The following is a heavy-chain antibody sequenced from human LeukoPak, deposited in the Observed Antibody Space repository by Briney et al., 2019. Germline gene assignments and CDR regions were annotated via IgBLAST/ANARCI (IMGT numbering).Heavy chain of an antibody. CDR3: ARVRYYYDSSGLDI. D-gene: IGHD3-22*01. J-gene: IGHJ3*02. V-gene: IGHV4-31*03. CDR1: GGSISCGGYY. CDR2: IYYSGST. Sequence: SETLSLTCTVSGGSISCGGYYWSWIRPHPGKGLEWIGYIYYSGSTYYNPSLKSRVTISVDTSKNQYSLKLSSVTAADTAVYYCARVRYYYDSSGLDIWGQGTMVTVSS.